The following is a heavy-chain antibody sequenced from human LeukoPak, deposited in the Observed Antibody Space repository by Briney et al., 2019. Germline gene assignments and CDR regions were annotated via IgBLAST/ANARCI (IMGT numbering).Heavy chain of an antibody. Sequence: GGSLRLSCAASGITFNSYGMHWVRQAPDKGLEWVAFIRYDGSNEYYADSVKGRFTISRDNSKNMLYLQMNSLRGEDTAVYYCCGDFDYWGQGTLVTVSS. D-gene: IGHD2-21*01. CDR2: IRYDGSNE. V-gene: IGHV3-30*02. CDR3: CGDFDY. J-gene: IGHJ4*02. CDR1: GITFNSYG.